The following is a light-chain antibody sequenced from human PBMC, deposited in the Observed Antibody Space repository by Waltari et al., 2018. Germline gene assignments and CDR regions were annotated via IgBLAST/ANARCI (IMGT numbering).Light chain of an antibody. CDR2: EDT. CDR1: ELPRKY. Sequence: SYELTQTPSVSVSPGQTARITCSGHELPRKYAYWFQQKSGQAPRLVIYEDTKRPSGIPGRFSGASSGTVATLTITGAQVDDEADYYCYSSDSTGLRVFGGGT. V-gene: IGLV3-10*01. J-gene: IGLJ3*02. CDR3: YSSDSTGLRV.